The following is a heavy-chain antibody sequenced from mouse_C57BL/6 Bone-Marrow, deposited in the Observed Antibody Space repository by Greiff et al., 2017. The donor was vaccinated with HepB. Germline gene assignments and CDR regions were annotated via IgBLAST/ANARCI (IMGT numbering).Heavy chain of an antibody. D-gene: IGHD1-1*01. V-gene: IGHV1-19*01. CDR3: ARTSGSNSFDY. CDR2: INPYNGGT. CDR1: GYTFTDYY. Sequence: VQLKESGPVLVKPGASVKMSCKASGYTFTDYYMNWVKQSHGKSLEWIGVINPYNGGTSYNQKFKGKATLTVDKSSSTAYMELNSLTSEDSAVYYCARTSGSNSFDYWGQGTTLTVSS. J-gene: IGHJ2*01.